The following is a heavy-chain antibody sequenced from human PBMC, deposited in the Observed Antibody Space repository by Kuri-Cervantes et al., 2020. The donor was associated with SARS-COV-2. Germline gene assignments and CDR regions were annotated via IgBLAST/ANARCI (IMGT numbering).Heavy chain of an antibody. D-gene: IGHD2-15*01. Sequence: SETLSLTCTVSGGSISSYYWSWIRQPAGKGLEWIGRIYTSGSTNYNPSLKSRVTMSVDTSKNQFSLKLSSVTAADTAVYYCARSPRLGYCSGGSCDWGSYYGMDVWGQETTVTVSS. CDR3: ARSPRLGYCSGGSCDWGSYYGMDV. CDR1: GGSISSYY. CDR2: IYTSGST. V-gene: IGHV4-4*07. J-gene: IGHJ6*02.